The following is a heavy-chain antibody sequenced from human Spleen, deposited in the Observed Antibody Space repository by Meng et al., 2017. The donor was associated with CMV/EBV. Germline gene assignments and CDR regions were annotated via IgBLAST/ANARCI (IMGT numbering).Heavy chain of an antibody. CDR2: IKNKAESYIT. D-gene: IGHD5/OR15-5a*01. V-gene: IGHV3-72*01. CDR3: ASVCTTLTMNDF. J-gene: IGHJ4*02. CDR1: KCTLSDHH. Sequence: ASKCTLSDHHIDWGRQAPGKGVEWVGRIKNKAESYITEYDATVRGRFTISRDDSKTSLYLQMNSLKTEDTAVYYCASVCTTLTMNDFWGQGTLVTVSS.